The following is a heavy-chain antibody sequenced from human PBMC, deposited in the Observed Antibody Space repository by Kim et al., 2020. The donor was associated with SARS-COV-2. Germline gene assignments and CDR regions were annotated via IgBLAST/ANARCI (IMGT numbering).Heavy chain of an antibody. Sequence: SETLSLTCAVYGGSFSGYYWSWIRQPPGKGLEWIGEINHSGSTNYNPSLKSRVTISVDTSKNQFSLKLSSVTAADTAVYYCARGNGDLLWFGESYQSLDEEYGMDVWGQGTTVTVSS. D-gene: IGHD3-10*01. J-gene: IGHJ6*02. CDR1: GGSFSGYY. CDR2: INHSGST. V-gene: IGHV4-34*01. CDR3: ARGNGDLLWFGESYQSLDEEYGMDV.